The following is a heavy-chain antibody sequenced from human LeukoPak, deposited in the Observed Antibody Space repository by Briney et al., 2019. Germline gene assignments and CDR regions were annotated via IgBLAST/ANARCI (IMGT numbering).Heavy chain of an antibody. J-gene: IGHJ4*02. CDR2: INPSGGST. Sequence: ASVKVSCKASGYTFTSYYMHWVRQAPGQGLEWMGIINPSGGSTNYAQKFQGRVTMTRDTSISTAYMELSRLRSDDTAVYYCARVPSRVGGYDIDYWGQGTLVTVSS. D-gene: IGHD5-12*01. CDR1: GYTFTSYY. CDR3: ARVPSRVGGYDIDY. V-gene: IGHV1-2*02.